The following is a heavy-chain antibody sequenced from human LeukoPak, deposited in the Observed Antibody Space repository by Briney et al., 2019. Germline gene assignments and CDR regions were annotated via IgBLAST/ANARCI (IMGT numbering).Heavy chain of an antibody. D-gene: IGHD6-6*01. CDR2: TYYRSKWYN. CDR1: GDSVSSNSAA. V-gene: IGHV6-1*01. CDR3: ARGTLRKNGDIAARPGNWFDP. Sequence: SQTLSLTRAISGDSVSSNSAAWNWIRQSPSRGLEWLGRTYYRSKWYNDYAVSVKSRITINPDTSKNQFSLQLNSVTPEDTAVYYCARGTLRKNGDIAARPGNWFDPWGQGTLVTVSS. J-gene: IGHJ5*02.